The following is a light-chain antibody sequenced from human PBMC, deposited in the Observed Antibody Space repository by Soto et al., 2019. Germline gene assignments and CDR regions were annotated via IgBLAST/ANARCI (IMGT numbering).Light chain of an antibody. CDR3: QHYVTSPYT. Sequence: EIVLTQSPGTLSLSPGERATLSCRASQSVSSSYLAWYQQKPGLAPRLLIYDASSRATGIPDRFSGSGSVTDFTLTISRLEPEDFAVYYCQHYVTSPYTFGQGTKLEIK. CDR1: QSVSSSY. J-gene: IGKJ2*01. CDR2: DAS. V-gene: IGKV3D-20*01.